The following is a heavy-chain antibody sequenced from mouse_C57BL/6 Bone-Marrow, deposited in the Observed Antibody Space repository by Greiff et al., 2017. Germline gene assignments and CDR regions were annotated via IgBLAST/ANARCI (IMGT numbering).Heavy chain of an antibody. CDR2: ISDGGSYT. V-gene: IGHV5-4*01. D-gene: IGHD1-3*01. CDR1: GFTFSSYA. J-gene: IGHJ4*01. Sequence: EVKLVESGGGLVKPGGSLKLSCAASGFTFSSYAMSWVRQTPEKRLEWVATISDGGSYTYYPDNVKGRFTISRDNAKNNLYLQMSQLKSEDTAMYYCARDDESFLYYAMDDWGQGTSVTVSS. CDR3: ARDDESFLYYAMDD.